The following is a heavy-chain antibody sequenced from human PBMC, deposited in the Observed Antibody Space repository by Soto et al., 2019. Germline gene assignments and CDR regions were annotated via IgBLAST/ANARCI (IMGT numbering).Heavy chain of an antibody. CDR1: GYTFTGYY. CDR2: INPNSGGT. Sequence: ASVKVSCKASGYTFTGYYMHWVRQAPGQGLEWMGWINPNSGGTNYAQKFQGWVTMTRDTSISTAYMELSRLRSDDTAVYYCARGAVFYYVFWSGYPRVDYYSYYMDVGGKGTTVTVS. CDR3: ARGAVFYYVFWSGYPRVDYYSYYMDV. D-gene: IGHD3-3*01. J-gene: IGHJ6*03. V-gene: IGHV1-2*04.